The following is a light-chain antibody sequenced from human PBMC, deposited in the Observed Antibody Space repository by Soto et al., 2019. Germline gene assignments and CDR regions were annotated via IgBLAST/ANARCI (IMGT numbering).Light chain of an antibody. V-gene: IGKV3D-7*01. CDR3: QHTFNSPPWT. CDR1: QSVSSSY. J-gene: IGKJ1*01. CDR2: DAS. Sequence: EIRLTQYPRTLSLSPGERATLSCRAIQSVSSSYLAWYQQKPGQAPRLLIYDASTRATGIPARFSGSGSGTEFTLTISSLQSEDFASFFCQHTFNSPPWTFGQGTKVDI.